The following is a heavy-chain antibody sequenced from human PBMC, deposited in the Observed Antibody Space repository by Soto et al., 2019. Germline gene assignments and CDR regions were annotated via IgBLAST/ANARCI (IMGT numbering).Heavy chain of an antibody. CDR1: GGSISSSSYY. CDR2: IYYSGST. J-gene: IGHJ5*02. V-gene: IGHV4-39*01. D-gene: IGHD6-6*01. Sequence: SETLSLTCTVSGGSISSSSYYWGWIRQPPGKGLEWIGSIYYSGSTYYNPSLKSRVTISVDTSKNQFSLKLSSVTAADMAVYFCARCWGEYSSSSRDLSWFDPWGQGTLVTVSS. CDR3: ARCWGEYSSSSRDLSWFDP.